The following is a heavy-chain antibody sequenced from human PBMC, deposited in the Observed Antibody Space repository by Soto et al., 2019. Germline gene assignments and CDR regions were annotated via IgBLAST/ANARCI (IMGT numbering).Heavy chain of an antibody. J-gene: IGHJ4*02. CDR1: GFTVSSNY. CDR2: IYSGGST. CDR3: AKLTNPGNYVRAY. D-gene: IGHD3-10*02. Sequence: GGSLRLSCAASGFTVSSNYMSWVRQAPGKGLEWVSVIYSGGSTYYADSVKGRFTISRDNSKNTMFLQMNSLRADDTALYYCAKLTNPGNYVRAYWGQGTLVTVSS. V-gene: IGHV3-53*01.